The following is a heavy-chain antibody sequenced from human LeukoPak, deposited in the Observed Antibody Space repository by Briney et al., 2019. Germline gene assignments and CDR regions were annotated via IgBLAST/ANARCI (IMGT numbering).Heavy chain of an antibody. Sequence: GGSLRLSCAASGFTFSSYWMSWVRQAPGKGLEWVANIKQDGSEKYYVDSVKGRFTISRDNAKNSLYLQMNSLRAEDTAVYYCASLRDYDWFDPWGQGTLVTVSS. J-gene: IGHJ5*02. V-gene: IGHV3-7*01. CDR3: ASLRDYDWFDP. CDR1: GFTFSSYW. D-gene: IGHD4-17*01. CDR2: IKQDGSEK.